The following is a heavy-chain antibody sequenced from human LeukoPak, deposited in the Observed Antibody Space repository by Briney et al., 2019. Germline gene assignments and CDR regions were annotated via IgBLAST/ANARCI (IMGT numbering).Heavy chain of an antibody. CDR1: GFTFSRHS. CDR2: MSDDTTNI. J-gene: IGHJ4*02. Sequence: EGSLRLSCAVSGFTFSRHSMSWVRQAPGRGLEWVSFMSDDTTNIYYADSVRGRFTISRDNAGNSLFLQMNSLRAEDTAVYYCARHQRASQYYFDYWGQGILVTVSS. V-gene: IGHV3-48*01. CDR3: ARHQRASQYYFDY.